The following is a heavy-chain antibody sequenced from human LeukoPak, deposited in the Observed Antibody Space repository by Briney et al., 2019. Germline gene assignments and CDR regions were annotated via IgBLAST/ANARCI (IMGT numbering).Heavy chain of an antibody. J-gene: IGHJ4*02. CDR1: GYTFTDYY. CDR2: VDPEDGET. D-gene: IGHD3-10*01. CDR3: ATDTMVRGVIIPSDY. V-gene: IGHV1-69-2*01. Sequence: ASVKVSCKVSGYTFTDYYMHWVQQAPGKGLEWMGLVDPEDGETIYAEKFQGRVTITADTSTDTAYMELSSLRSEDTAVYYCATDTMVRGVIIPSDYWGQGTLVTVSS.